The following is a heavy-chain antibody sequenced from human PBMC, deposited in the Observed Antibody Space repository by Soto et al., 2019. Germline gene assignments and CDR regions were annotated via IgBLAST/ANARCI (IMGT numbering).Heavy chain of an antibody. CDR1: GFSFSDYY. V-gene: IGHV3-11*06. CDR3: ARDLDSGRVPGVYFLDQ. CDR2: IGTSHSDT. J-gene: IGHJ4*02. Sequence: QVQLVESGGDLVKPGGSLRLSCAASGFSFSDYYMTWIRQAPGKGLEWVSYIGTSHSDTRYADSVKGRFTISRDNANNTVYLEMNSLRAEDTAVYYCARDLDSGRVPGVYFLDQWGQGTLVSVSS. D-gene: IGHD1-26*01.